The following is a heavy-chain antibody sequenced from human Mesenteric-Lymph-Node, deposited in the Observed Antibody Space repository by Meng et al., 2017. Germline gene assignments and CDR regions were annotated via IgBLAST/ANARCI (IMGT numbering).Heavy chain of an antibody. D-gene: IGHD2-21*01. CDR3: ASFDHIPRRNYFDY. J-gene: IGHJ4*02. CDR2: IHHSGSA. Sequence: GRLQEAGPGRVGPSQTLLTPCPVSGGSMSSGNYYWSWIRQPPGKGLEWIGYIHHSGSAYYNPSLKSRVSISVDTSKNQFSLNLNSMTAADTAVYYCASFDHIPRRNYFDYWGQGTLVTVSS. CDR1: GGSMSSGNYY. V-gene: IGHV4-30-4*01.